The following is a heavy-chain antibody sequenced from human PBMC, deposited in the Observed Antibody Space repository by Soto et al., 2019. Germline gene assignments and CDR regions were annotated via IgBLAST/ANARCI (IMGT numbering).Heavy chain of an antibody. CDR3: AKGVEGGYDPYYLDC. D-gene: IGHD5-12*01. J-gene: IGHJ4*02. V-gene: IGHV3-9*01. Sequence: EVQLVESGGGLVQPGRSLRLSCAASGFTFDDYAVHWVRQAPGKGLEWVSGITWNSRSIAYADSVKGRFTISRDNAXXSLYLQMNSLRAEDTALYYCAKGVEGGYDPYYLDCWGQGTLVTVSS. CDR2: ITWNSRSI. CDR1: GFTFDDYA.